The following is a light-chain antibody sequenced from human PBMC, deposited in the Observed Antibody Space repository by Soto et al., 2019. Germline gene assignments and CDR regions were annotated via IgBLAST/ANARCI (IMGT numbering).Light chain of an antibody. V-gene: IGKV1-27*01. Sequence: DIQMTQSPSSLSASVGDRVTITCRAGQTVTDYLNWYQHKPGKAPKLLIYSASTLQSGVPSRFSGSGSGTDFTLTISSLQPEDIATYYCQKYHSAPRTFGQGTKVDIK. J-gene: IGKJ1*01. CDR2: SAS. CDR1: QTVTDY. CDR3: QKYHSAPRT.